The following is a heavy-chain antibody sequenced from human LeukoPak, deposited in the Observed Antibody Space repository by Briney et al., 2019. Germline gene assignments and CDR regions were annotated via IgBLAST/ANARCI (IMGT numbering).Heavy chain of an antibody. CDR3: ARGRYYYDSSGYYY. CDR2: INAGNGNT. D-gene: IGHD3-22*01. Sequence: ASVKVSCKASGYTFTSYAMHWVRQASGQRLEWMGWINAGNGNTKYSQKFQGRVTITRDTSASTAYMELSSLRSEDTAVYYCARGRYYYDSSGYYYWGQGTLVTVSS. CDR1: GYTFTSYA. J-gene: IGHJ4*02. V-gene: IGHV1-3*01.